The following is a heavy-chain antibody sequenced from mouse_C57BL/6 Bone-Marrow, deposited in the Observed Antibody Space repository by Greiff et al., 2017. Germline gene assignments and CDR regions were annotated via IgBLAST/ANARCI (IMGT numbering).Heavy chain of an antibody. CDR3: ARPYDYDRAWFAY. Sequence: VNVVESGPELVKPGASVKISCKASGYAFSSSWMNWVKQRPGKGLEWIGRIYPGDGDTNYNGKFKGKATLTADKSSSTAYMQLSSLTSEDSAVYFCARPYDYDRAWFAYWGQGTLVTVSA. CDR1: GYAFSSSW. V-gene: IGHV1-82*01. D-gene: IGHD2-4*01. J-gene: IGHJ3*01. CDR2: IYPGDGDT.